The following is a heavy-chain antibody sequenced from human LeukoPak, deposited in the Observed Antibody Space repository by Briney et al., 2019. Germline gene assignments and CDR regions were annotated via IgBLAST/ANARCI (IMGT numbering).Heavy chain of an antibody. J-gene: IGHJ4*02. Sequence: GGSLRLSRAASGFTFSSYWMTWVRQAPGKGLEWVANTEQDGSGKHYVDSVKGRFTISRDNAENSLYLQMNSLRAEDTAVYYCARADSGGKIFDYWGQGTLVIVSS. CDR2: TEQDGSGK. CDR3: ARADSGGKIFDY. V-gene: IGHV3-7*01. CDR1: GFTFSSYW. D-gene: IGHD2-15*01.